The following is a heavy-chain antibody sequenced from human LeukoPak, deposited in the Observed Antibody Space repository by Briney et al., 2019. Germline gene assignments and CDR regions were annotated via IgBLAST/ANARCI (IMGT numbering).Heavy chain of an antibody. V-gene: IGHV1-69*05. D-gene: IGHD3-3*01. CDR3: AREWECGGRLRSLEWFCRFDP. Sequence: ASVKVSCKASGGTFSSYAIRWVRQAPGQGLEWMGGIIPIFGTANYAQKFQGRVTITTDEPTSTAYMELSSLRSEDTAVYYCAREWECGGRLRSLEWFCRFDPWGQGTLVTVSS. CDR1: GGTFSSYA. CDR2: IIPIFGTA. J-gene: IGHJ5*02.